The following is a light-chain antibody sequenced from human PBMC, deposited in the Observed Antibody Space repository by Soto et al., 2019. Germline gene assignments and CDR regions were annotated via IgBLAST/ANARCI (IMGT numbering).Light chain of an antibody. CDR1: SSDVGGYNY. CDR2: EVS. V-gene: IGLV2-14*01. J-gene: IGLJ3*02. CDR3: TSYRSSNTWV. Sequence: QSALTQPASVSGSPGQSITISCTGTSSDVGGYNYVSWYQQHPGKAPKLMIYEVSNRPSGVSNRFSGSKSGNTASLTLSGLQAEDEADFYCTSYRSSNTWVFGGGTKLTVL.